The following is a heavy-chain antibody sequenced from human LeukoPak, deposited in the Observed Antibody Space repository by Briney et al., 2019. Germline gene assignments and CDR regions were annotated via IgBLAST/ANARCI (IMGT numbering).Heavy chain of an antibody. CDR1: GFTFSSYW. CDR2: IKQDGSEK. D-gene: IGHD3-22*01. V-gene: IGHV3-7*03. CDR3: ARAGYYYDSSGYPPDY. Sequence: PGGSLRLSCAASGFTFSSYWMSWVRQAPGKGLEWVANIKQDGSEKYYVDSVKGRFTISRDNAKNSLYLQMNSLRAEDTAVYYCARAGYYYDSSGYPPDYWGQGTLVTVSS. J-gene: IGHJ4*02.